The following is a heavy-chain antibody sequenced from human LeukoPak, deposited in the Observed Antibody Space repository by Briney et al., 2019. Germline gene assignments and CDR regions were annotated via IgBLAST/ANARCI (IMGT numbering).Heavy chain of an antibody. Sequence: GGSLRLSCAASGFTFSSYAMHWVRQAPGKGLEWVAVLSYDGSNKYYADSVKGRFTISRDNSKNTLYLQMNSLRVEDTAVYSCARAGARIIAARPFDFWGQGTLVTVSS. D-gene: IGHD6-6*01. CDR3: ARAGARIIAARPFDF. CDR1: GFTFSSYA. CDR2: LSYDGSNK. J-gene: IGHJ4*02. V-gene: IGHV3-30-3*01.